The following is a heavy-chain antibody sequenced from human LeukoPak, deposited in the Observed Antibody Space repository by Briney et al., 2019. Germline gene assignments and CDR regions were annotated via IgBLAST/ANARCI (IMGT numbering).Heavy chain of an antibody. J-gene: IGHJ5*02. CDR2: INHSGST. CDR3: ARVGGSLRYFDWSSNWFDP. V-gene: IGHV4-34*01. D-gene: IGHD3-9*01. Sequence: SETLSLTCAVYGGSFSGYYWSWIRQPPGKGLEWIGEINHSGSTNYNPSLKSRVTISVDTSKNQFSLKLSSVTAADTAVYYCARVGGSLRYFDWSSNWFDPWGQGTLVTVSS. CDR1: GGSFSGYY.